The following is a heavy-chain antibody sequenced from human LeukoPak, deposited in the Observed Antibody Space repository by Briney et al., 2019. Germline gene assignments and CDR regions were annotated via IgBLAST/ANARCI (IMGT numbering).Heavy chain of an antibody. J-gene: IGHJ4*02. CDR3: AREANGGAALDY. D-gene: IGHD1-26*01. Sequence: SETLSLTCTVSGGSISSSSYYWGWIRQPPGKGLEWIGSIYYSGSTYYNPSLKSRVTISVDTSKNQFSLKLSSETAADTAVYYCAREANGGAALDYWGQGTLVTVSS. V-gene: IGHV4-39*02. CDR1: GGSISSSSYY. CDR2: IYYSGST.